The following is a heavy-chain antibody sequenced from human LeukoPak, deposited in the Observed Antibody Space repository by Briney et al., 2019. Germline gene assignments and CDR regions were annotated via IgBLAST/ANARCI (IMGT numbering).Heavy chain of an antibody. CDR2: ISSSSSYI. D-gene: IGHD2-2*01. Sequence: GGSLRLSCAASGFAFSSFGIHWVRQAPGKGLEWVSSISSSSSYIYYADSVKGRFTISRDNAKNSLYLQMNSLRAEDTAVYYCARFIVVVPAAKLGPYYGMDVWGQGTTVTVSS. V-gene: IGHV3-21*01. CDR3: ARFIVVVPAAKLGPYYGMDV. J-gene: IGHJ6*02. CDR1: GFAFSSFG.